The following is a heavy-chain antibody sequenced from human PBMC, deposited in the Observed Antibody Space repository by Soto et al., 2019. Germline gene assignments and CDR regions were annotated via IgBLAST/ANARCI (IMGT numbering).Heavy chain of an antibody. CDR3: ARDPSRGGTMVRGVISAD. J-gene: IGHJ4*02. Sequence: GASVKVSCKASGGTFSSYAISWVRQAPGQGLEWMGGIIPIFGIANYAQKFQGRVTITADKSTSTAYMELSSLRSEDTAVYYCARDPSRGGTMVRGVISADWGQGTLVTVSS. V-gene: IGHV1-69*10. D-gene: IGHD3-10*01. CDR1: GGTFSSYA. CDR2: IIPIFGIA.